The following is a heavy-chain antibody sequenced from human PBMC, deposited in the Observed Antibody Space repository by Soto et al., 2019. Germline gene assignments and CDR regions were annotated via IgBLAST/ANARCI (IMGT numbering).Heavy chain of an antibody. D-gene: IGHD6-6*01. CDR1: GGTFSSYA. J-gene: IGHJ4*02. CDR3: ARGFPIEHSGSSAKNPRGSHFDY. CDR2: IIPIFGTA. V-gene: IGHV1-69*13. Sequence: GASVKVSCKASGGTFSSYAISWVRQAPGQGLEWMGGIIPIFGTANYAQKFQGRVTITADESTSTAYMELSSLRSEDTAVYYCARGFPIEHSGSSAKNPRGSHFDYWGQGTLVTVSS.